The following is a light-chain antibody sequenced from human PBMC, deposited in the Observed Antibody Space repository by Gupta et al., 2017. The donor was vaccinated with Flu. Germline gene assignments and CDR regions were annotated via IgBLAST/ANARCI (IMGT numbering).Light chain of an antibody. CDR3: CSYAGSYTLI. CDR2: EVN. V-gene: IGLV2-11*01. Sequence: SVTISCTGTTSDVGGYNFVSWYQQHPGKAPKLMICEVNKRPSGVPDRFSGSKSGNTASLTISGLQAEDEADYYCCSYAGSYTLIFGGGTKLTVL. CDR1: TSDVGGYNF. J-gene: IGLJ2*01.